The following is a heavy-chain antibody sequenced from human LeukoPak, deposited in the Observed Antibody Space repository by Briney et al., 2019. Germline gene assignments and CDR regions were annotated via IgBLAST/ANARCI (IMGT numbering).Heavy chain of an antibody. CDR2: ISSNGGST. CDR1: GFTFSSYA. D-gene: IGHD6-13*01. Sequence: PGGSLRLSCAASGFTFSSYAMHWVRQAPGKGLEYVSAISSNGGSTYYANSVKGRFTISGDNSKNTLYLQMNNLRAEDSAIYYCAKQYTSSCYASFDSWGQGTLVTVSS. V-gene: IGHV3-64*01. J-gene: IGHJ4*02. CDR3: AKQYTSSCYASFDS.